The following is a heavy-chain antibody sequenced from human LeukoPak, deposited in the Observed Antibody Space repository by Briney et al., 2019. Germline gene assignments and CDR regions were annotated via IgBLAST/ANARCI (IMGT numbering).Heavy chain of an antibody. D-gene: IGHD3-22*01. V-gene: IGHV3-20*04. J-gene: IGHJ4*02. CDR2: INWNGGST. CDR1: GFTFDNYG. Sequence: GGSLRLSCAASGFTFDNYGMSWVRQAPGKGLEWVSGINWNGGSTGYADSVKGRFTISRDNAKNSLYLQMNSLRAEDTAVYYCAKRAGSASYRWSFDYWGQGNLVTVSS. CDR3: AKRAGSASYRWSFDY.